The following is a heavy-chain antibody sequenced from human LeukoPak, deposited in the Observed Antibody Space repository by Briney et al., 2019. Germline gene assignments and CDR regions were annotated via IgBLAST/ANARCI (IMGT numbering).Heavy chain of an antibody. Sequence: PGGSLRLSCAASGFTFSSYAMSWVRQAPGKGLEWVSAISGSGGSTYYADSVKGRFTISRDNSKNTLYLQMNSLRAEDTAVYYCAKVAGSYSGYSPGAFDIWGQGTMVTVSS. J-gene: IGHJ3*02. CDR3: AKVAGSYSGYSPGAFDI. CDR2: ISGSGGST. V-gene: IGHV3-23*01. D-gene: IGHD3-22*01. CDR1: GFTFSSYA.